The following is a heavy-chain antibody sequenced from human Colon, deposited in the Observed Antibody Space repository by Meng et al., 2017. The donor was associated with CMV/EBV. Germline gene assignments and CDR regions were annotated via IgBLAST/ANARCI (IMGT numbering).Heavy chain of an antibody. D-gene: IGHD6-6*01. Sequence: GESLKISCAAFGFTFDDHAMHWVRQAPGKGLEWVAAIDFSSGYRYYGDSVRDRFTISRDNTKNLLFLQMNNLRAEDTAVYYCARDRGGHYSTSSNAFEIWGQGTMVTVSS. V-gene: IGHV3-21*06. CDR3: ARDRGGHYSTSSNAFEI. CDR2: IDFSSGYR. CDR1: GFTFDDHA. J-gene: IGHJ3*02.